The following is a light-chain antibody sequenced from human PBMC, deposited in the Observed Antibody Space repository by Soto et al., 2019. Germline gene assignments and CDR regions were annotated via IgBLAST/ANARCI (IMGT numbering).Light chain of an antibody. J-gene: IGKJ2*01. CDR3: QQSNNWPPYT. CDR1: QNIGSN. V-gene: IGKV3-15*01. CDR2: GAS. Sequence: EVVMTQSPATLSASPGERVILTCRASQNIGSNLAWYQQRPGQAPRLLMYGASTRATETPARFSGSGSATDFTLTISSLQSEDFAVYYCQQSNNWPPYTFGQGTKVDIK.